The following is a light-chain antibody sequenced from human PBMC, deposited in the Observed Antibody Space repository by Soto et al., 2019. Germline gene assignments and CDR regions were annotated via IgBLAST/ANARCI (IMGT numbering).Light chain of an antibody. CDR1: QNVSKY. Sequence: EIVLTQSPGTLSLSPGERATLSCRASQNVSKYLAWYQQKPGQAPRLLIYDASTRATGIPARFRGSGSGTEFTLTISSLQSEDFAVYYCQQYHNWPIPFGQGTRLEIK. J-gene: IGKJ5*01. CDR2: DAS. CDR3: QQYHNWPIP. V-gene: IGKV3-15*01.